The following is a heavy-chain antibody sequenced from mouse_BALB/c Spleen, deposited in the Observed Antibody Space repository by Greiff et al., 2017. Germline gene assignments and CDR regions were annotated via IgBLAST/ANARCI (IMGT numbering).Heavy chain of an antibody. CDR2: IWAGGST. Sequence: QVQLQQSGPGLVAPSQSLSITCTVSGFSLTSYGVHWVRQPPGKGLEWLGVIWAGGSTNYNSALMSRLSISKDNSKSQVFLKMNSLQTDDTAMYYCARGADGYSYYFDYWGQGTTLTVSS. V-gene: IGHV2-9*02. CDR1: GFSLTSYG. CDR3: ARGADGYSYYFDY. D-gene: IGHD2-3*01. J-gene: IGHJ2*01.